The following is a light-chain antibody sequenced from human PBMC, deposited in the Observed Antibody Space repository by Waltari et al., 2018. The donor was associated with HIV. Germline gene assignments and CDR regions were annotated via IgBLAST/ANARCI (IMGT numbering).Light chain of an antibody. V-gene: IGKV3-15*01. Sequence: VVMTQSPATLSVSPGEKATLSCRASQTISNQLAWYQQKPGKAPKLLIYGASTRAIGIPVRFSGSGSGTEFTLTISSLQSDDIAVYYCQQYNNWPQTFGQGTKVEIK. J-gene: IGKJ1*01. CDR2: GAS. CDR1: QTISNQ. CDR3: QQYNNWPQT.